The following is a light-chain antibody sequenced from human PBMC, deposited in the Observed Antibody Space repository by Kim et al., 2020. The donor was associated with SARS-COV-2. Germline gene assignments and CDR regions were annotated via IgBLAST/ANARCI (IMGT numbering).Light chain of an antibody. CDR3: QSYNRSNVV. Sequence: NFMLTQPPSVSESPGKTVTISCTRSSGSIDDNYVQRYQQRPGGVPTTVIYEDDQRPSGVSDRFSGSIYNSSNSASLTISGLKTEDEADYYCQSYNRSNVVFGGGTKLTVL. J-gene: IGLJ2*01. CDR1: SGSIDDNY. V-gene: IGLV6-57*04. CDR2: EDD.